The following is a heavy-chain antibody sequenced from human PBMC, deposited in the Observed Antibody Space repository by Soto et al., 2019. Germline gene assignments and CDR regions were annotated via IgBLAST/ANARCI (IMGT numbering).Heavy chain of an antibody. CDR1: GGSFSGYY. CDR2: INHSGST. J-gene: IGHJ4*02. V-gene: IGHV4-34*01. Sequence: PSETLSLTCAVYGGSFSGYYWSWIRQPPGKGLEWIGEINHSGSTNYNPSLKSRVTISVDTSKNQFSLKLSSVTAADTAVYYCARAGGFFVFTRREIDYWGQGTLVTVSS. CDR3: ARAGGFFVFTRREIDY. D-gene: IGHD1-1*01.